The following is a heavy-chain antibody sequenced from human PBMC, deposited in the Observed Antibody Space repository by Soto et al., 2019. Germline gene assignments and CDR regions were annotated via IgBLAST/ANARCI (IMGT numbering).Heavy chain of an antibody. J-gene: IGHJ4*02. Sequence: SETLSLTCTVSGGSVSSGSYYWSWIRQPPGKGLEWIGYIYYSGSTNYNPSLKSRVTISVDTSKNQFSLKLSSVTAADTAVYYCARDHPSEGLDYWGQGTLVTVSS. CDR1: GGSVSSGSYY. CDR3: ARDHPSEGLDY. V-gene: IGHV4-61*01. CDR2: IYYSGST.